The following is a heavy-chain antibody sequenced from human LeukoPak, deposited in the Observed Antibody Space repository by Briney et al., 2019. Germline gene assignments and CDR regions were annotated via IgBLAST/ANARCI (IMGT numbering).Heavy chain of an antibody. J-gene: IGHJ6*03. CDR2: IYYSGST. D-gene: IGHD7-27*01. CDR3: ARSPGEGYYYYDYMDV. Sequence: PSETLSLTCTVSRASISSYYWSWIRQPPGKGLEWIGSIYYSGSTYYNPSLKSRVTISVDTSKNQFSLKLSSVTAADTAVYYCARSPGEGYYYYDYMDVWGKGTTVTVSS. CDR1: RASISSYY. V-gene: IGHV4-59*12.